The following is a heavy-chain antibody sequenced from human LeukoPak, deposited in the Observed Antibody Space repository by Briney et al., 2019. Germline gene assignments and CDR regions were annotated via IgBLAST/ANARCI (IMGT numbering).Heavy chain of an antibody. CDR2: IIPIFGTA. J-gene: IGHJ1*01. CDR1: GGTFSSYA. D-gene: IGHD5-18*01. V-gene: IGHV1-69*05. Sequence: SVKDSCKASGGTFSSYAISWVRQAPGQGLEWMGGIIPIFGTANYAQKFQGRVTITTDESTSTAYMELSSLRSEDTAVYYCARQRGYRGYFQHWGQGTLVTVSS. CDR3: ARQRGYRGYFQH.